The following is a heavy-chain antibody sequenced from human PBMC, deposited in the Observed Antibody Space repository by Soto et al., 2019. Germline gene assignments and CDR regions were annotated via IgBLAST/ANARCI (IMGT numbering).Heavy chain of an antibody. CDR1: GYTFTSYA. CDR3: ARGPGGPDGHGDY. D-gene: IGHD2-15*01. J-gene: IGHJ4*02. CDR2: INAGNGNT. Sequence: QVQLVQSGAEVKKPGASVKVSCKASGYTFTSYAMHWVRQAPGQSLEWMGWINAGNGNTKYSQKFQGRVTITRDTSASTGYRELSSLRSEDKAVYYCARGPGGPDGHGDYWGQGTLVTVSS. V-gene: IGHV1-3*01.